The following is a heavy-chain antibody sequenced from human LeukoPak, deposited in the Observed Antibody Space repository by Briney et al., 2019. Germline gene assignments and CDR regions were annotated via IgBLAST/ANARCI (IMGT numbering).Heavy chain of an antibody. V-gene: IGHV1-69*04. CDR3: ARIFDSGYDTNDAFDI. Sequence: GASVKVSCKASGGTFSSYAISWVRQAPGQGLEWMVRIIPILGIANYAQKFQGRVTITADKSTSTAYMELSSLRSEDTAVYYCARIFDSGYDTNDAFDIWGQGTMVTVSS. D-gene: IGHD5-12*01. CDR2: IIPILGIA. CDR1: GGTFSSYA. J-gene: IGHJ3*02.